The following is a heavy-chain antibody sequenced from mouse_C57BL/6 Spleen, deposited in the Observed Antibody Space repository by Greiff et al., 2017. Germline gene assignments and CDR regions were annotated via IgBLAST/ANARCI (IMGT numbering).Heavy chain of an antibody. D-gene: IGHD4-1*01. CDR3: AREGLLGPWFAY. CDR2: IHPNSGST. V-gene: IGHV1-64*01. J-gene: IGHJ3*01. CDR1: GYTFTSYW. Sequence: QVQLQQPGAELVKPGASVKLSCKASGYTFTSYWMHWVKQRPGQGLEWIGMIHPNSGSTNYNEKFKSKATLTVDKSSSTAYMQLSSLTSEDSAVYYCAREGLLGPWFAYWGQGTLVTVSA.